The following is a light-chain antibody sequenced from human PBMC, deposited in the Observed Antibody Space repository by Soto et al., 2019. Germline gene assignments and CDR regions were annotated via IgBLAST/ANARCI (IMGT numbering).Light chain of an antibody. Sequence: QSVLTQPASVSGSPGQSITISCTGTSSDVGDYNYVSWYQQHPGKAPKLMIYEVSNRPLGVSNRFSGSKSGNTASLTISGLQAEDEADYYCSSYTSSSVIFGGGTKVTVL. J-gene: IGLJ2*01. CDR1: SSDVGDYNY. V-gene: IGLV2-14*01. CDR3: SSYTSSSVI. CDR2: EVS.